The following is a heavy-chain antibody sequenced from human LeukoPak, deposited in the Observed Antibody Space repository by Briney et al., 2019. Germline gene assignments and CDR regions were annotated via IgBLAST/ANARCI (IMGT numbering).Heavy chain of an antibody. CDR3: AKWAYYDFWSGHYKSHFDS. Sequence: GGSLRLSCVVSGFTFKNYAMSWVRQAPGKGLECVSSIRDSGNGTDYAYSGKGRFTVSRYNSKNTRYLHMNTLSAADTAVYYCAKWAYYDFWSGHYKSHFDSWGQGTLVTVSP. J-gene: IGHJ4*02. V-gene: IGHV3-23*01. CDR2: IRDSGNGT. D-gene: IGHD3-3*01. CDR1: GFTFKNYA.